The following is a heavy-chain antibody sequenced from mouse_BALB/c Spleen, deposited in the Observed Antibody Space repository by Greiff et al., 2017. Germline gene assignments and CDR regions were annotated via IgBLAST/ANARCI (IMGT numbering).Heavy chain of an antibody. CDR2: IDPENGDT. CDR1: GFNIKDYY. CDR3: NDGNGAMDY. V-gene: IGHV14-4*02. D-gene: IGHD2-1*01. J-gene: IGHJ4*01. Sequence: VQLKESGAELVRSGASVKLSCTASGFNIKDYYMHWVKQRPEQGLEWIGWIDPENGDTEYAPKFQGKATMTADTSSNTAYLQLSSLTSEDTAVYYCNDGNGAMDYWGQGTSVTVSS.